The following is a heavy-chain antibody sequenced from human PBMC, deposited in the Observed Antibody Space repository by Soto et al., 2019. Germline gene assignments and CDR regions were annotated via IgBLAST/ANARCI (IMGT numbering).Heavy chain of an antibody. D-gene: IGHD1-20*01. V-gene: IGHV1-2*02. CDR1: GYTFTGYY. Sequence: ASVKVSCKASGYTFTGYYIHWVRQAPGQGLEWRGWINPDNGDTKYSQKFQGRVTITRDTSISTAYMELSSLRSEDTAVYYCARGITLPTPLDYWGQGTLVTVSS. CDR2: INPDNGDT. CDR3: ARGITLPTPLDY. J-gene: IGHJ4*02.